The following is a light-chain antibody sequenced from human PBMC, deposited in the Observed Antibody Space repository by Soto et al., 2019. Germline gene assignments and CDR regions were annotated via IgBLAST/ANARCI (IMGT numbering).Light chain of an antibody. CDR3: QQDGSSRLY. J-gene: IGKJ4*01. CDR1: QSVRSNY. V-gene: IGKV3-20*01. Sequence: ELVLTQSPDTLSLSPGERATLSCRASQSVRSNYLAWYQQKPGQAPRFLIYDASSRATGIPDRFSGSGSGTDFTLAISRLEPEDCAVYDCQQDGSSRLYFSGGTKVEIK. CDR2: DAS.